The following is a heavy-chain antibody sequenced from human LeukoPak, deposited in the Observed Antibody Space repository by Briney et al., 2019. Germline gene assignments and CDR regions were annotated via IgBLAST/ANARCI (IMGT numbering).Heavy chain of an antibody. CDR2: IGGNT. J-gene: IGHJ6*02. Sequence: GGSLRLSCAAPGFSFSGAWMSWVRQAPGKGLEWVSSIGGNTYYADSVKGRFTISRDSSKNTLYLQMDSLRVGDTALYYCAKESGAGYGYGMDVWGQGTTVTVSS. CDR3: AKESGAGYGYGMDV. CDR1: GFSFSGAW. D-gene: IGHD3-9*01. V-gene: IGHV3-23*01.